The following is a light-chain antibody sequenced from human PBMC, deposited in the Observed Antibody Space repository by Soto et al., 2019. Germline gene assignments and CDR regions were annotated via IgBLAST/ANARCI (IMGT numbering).Light chain of an antibody. CDR3: QQYKDWPTT. CDR1: QSVRTK. V-gene: IGKV3D-15*01. Sequence: EIVLTQSPGTLSLSPGERATLSCRASQSVRTKVAWYQQTPGQAPRLLIYGASSRATGIPARFSGSGAGTDFTLTITSLQSEDFGVYLCQQYKDWPTTFGQGTKVDI. J-gene: IGKJ1*01. CDR2: GAS.